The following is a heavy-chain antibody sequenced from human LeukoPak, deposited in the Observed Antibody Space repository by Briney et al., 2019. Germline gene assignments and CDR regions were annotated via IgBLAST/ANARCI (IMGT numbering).Heavy chain of an antibody. CDR3: ARVPGHTYGSGSYFVSYWFDP. Sequence: SQTLSLTCAVSGGSISSGGYSWSWIRQPPGKGLEWIGYIYYSGSTYYNPSLKSRVTISVDTSKNQFSLKLSSVTAADTAVYYCARVPGHTYGSGSYFVSYWFDPWGQGTLVTVSS. J-gene: IGHJ5*02. V-gene: IGHV4-31*11. CDR1: GGSISSGGYS. D-gene: IGHD3-10*01. CDR2: IYYSGST.